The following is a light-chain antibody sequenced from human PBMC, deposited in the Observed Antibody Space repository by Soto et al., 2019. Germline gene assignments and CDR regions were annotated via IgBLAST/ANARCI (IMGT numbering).Light chain of an antibody. J-gene: IGLJ1*01. CDR1: SSDVGGYNY. Sequence: QSVLTQPRSVSGSPGQSVTISCTGTSSDVGGYNYVSWHQLHPGKAPKLMVFEVSNRPSGVSYRFSGSKSGNTASLTISGLQAEDEADYFCSSYSISTAYLFGTGTKVTVL. CDR2: EVS. CDR3: SSYSISTAYL. V-gene: IGLV2-14*01.